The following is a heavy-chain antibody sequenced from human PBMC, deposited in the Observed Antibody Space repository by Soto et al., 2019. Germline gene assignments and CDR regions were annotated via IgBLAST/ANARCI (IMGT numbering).Heavy chain of an antibody. Sequence: EVQLLESGGGLVQPGGSLRLSCAASGFTFSTYAMSWVRQAPGKGLEWVSTIDNSGGITYYADSVKGRFTISRDNSKNTLYLQMTSLRAEDTAVYYCAKGGYNYGFLFDCWGQGNLVTVSS. CDR1: GFTFSTYA. CDR2: IDNSGGIT. D-gene: IGHD5-18*01. V-gene: IGHV3-23*05. J-gene: IGHJ4*02. CDR3: AKGGYNYGFLFDC.